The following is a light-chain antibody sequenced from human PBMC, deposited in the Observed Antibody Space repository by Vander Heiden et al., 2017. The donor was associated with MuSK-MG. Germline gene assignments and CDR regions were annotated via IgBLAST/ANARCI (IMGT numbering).Light chain of an antibody. V-gene: IGLV6-57*01. CDR2: DDN. CDR3: QSYDSSNHVV. J-gene: IGLJ2*01. CDR1: SGSIASNY. Sequence: NFMLTQPHSVSESPGKTVPISCTRSSGSIASNYVQWYQQRPGSSPTTVVYDDNQRPSGVPDRFSGSIDSSSNSASLTISGRKTEDEADYYCQSYDSSNHVVFGGGTKRTVL.